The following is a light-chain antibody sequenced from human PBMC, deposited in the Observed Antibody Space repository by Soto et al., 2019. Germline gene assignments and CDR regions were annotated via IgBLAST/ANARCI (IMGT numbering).Light chain of an antibody. J-gene: IGKJ2*01. CDR2: GPS. CDR3: QQYHEWPYT. Sequence: EIVMTQSPGTLSVSPGETATLSCRASQYVSDNLAWYHLKPGQAPRLLLYGPSTRATGIPARFSGSGSATEFTLTISSLQSEDCAVYYCQQYHEWPYTFGQGTKLEIK. CDR1: QYVSDN. V-gene: IGKV3-15*01.